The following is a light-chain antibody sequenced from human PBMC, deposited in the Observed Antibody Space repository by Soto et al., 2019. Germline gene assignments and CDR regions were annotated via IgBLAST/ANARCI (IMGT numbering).Light chain of an antibody. Sequence: DIVMTQSPDSLAVSLGERATINCKSSQSVLYSSNNKNCLAWYQQKPGHHPNLLIYWASTRESGVPDRFSASGSGTDFTLPISSLQAEDVAVYYFQQYYSTFLTFGGGTKVEIK. CDR3: QQYYSTFLT. CDR2: WAS. V-gene: IGKV4-1*01. J-gene: IGKJ4*01. CDR1: QSVLYSSNNKNC.